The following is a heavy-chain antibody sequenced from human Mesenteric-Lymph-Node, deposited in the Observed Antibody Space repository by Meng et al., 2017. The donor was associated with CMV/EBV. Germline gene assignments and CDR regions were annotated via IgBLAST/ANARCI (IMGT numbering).Heavy chain of an antibody. CDR1: GYTFTGYY. D-gene: IGHD6-6*01. CDR2: IIPIFGTA. V-gene: IGHV1-69*05. Sequence: SVKVSCKASGYTFTGYYMHWVRQAPGQGLEWMGGIIPIFGTANYAQKFQGRVTITTDESTSTAYMELSSLRSEDTAVYYCARGGSRSSSLYYYGMDVWGQGTTVTVSS. CDR3: ARGGSRSSSLYYYGMDV. J-gene: IGHJ6*02.